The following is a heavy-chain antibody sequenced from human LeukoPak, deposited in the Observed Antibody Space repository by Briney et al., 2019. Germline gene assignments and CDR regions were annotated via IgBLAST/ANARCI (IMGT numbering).Heavy chain of an antibody. V-gene: IGHV3-23*01. CDR1: GFTFSSYA. CDR2: ISGSGGST. D-gene: IGHD2-21*02. CDR3: AKVDYCGGDCYRNYFDY. Sequence: PGGSLRLSCAASGFTFSSYAMSWVRQAPGKGLEWVSAISGSGGSTYYADSVKGRFTISRDNSKNTLYLQMNSLRAEDTAVYYCAKVDYCGGDCYRNYFDYWGQGTLVTVSS. J-gene: IGHJ4*02.